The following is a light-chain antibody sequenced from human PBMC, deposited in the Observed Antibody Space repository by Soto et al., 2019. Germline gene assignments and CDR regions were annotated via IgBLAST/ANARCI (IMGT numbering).Light chain of an antibody. CDR1: SGDIGSYNR. CDR3: SSYTNINTRACV. CDR2: EVT. Sequence: QSALTQPASVSGSPGQSITISCTGTSGDIGSYNRVSWYQQHPGKAPKPIIYEVTDRPSGVSNRFSGSKSGNTASLTISGLQAEDEAEYYCSSYTNINTRACVFGTGTKVHRP. V-gene: IGLV2-14*01. J-gene: IGLJ1*01.